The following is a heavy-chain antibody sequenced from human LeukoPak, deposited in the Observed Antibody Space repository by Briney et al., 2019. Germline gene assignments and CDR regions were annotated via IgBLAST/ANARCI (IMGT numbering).Heavy chain of an antibody. CDR1: GFTFSSYS. Sequence: GGSLRLSCAASGFTFSSYSMNWVRQAPGKGLEWVSSISSSSSYIYYADSVKGRFTISRDNAKNSLYLQMNSLRAEDTAVYYCARDRDYYGSGSSPLDYWGQGTLVTVSS. CDR2: ISSSSSYI. V-gene: IGHV3-21*01. D-gene: IGHD3-10*01. CDR3: ARDRDYYGSGSSPLDY. J-gene: IGHJ4*02.